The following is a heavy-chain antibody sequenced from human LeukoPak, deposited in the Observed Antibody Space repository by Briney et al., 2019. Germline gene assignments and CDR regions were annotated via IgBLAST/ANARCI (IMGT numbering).Heavy chain of an antibody. J-gene: IGHJ1*01. CDR2: IYHSGST. CDR1: GGSISSGGYY. CDR3: ARRGGQLAPPRH. D-gene: IGHD6-6*01. Sequence: SETLSLTCTVSGGSISSGGYYWSWIRQPPGKGLEWIGYIYHSGSTYYNPSLKSRVTISVDTSKNQFSLKLSSVTAADTAVYYCARRGGQLAPPRHWGQGTLVTVSS. V-gene: IGHV4-30-2*03.